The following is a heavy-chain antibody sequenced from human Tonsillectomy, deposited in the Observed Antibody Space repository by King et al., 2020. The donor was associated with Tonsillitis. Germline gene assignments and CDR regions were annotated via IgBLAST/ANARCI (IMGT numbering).Heavy chain of an antibody. CDR2: ISYDGSNK. Sequence: VQLVESGGGVVQPGRSLRLSCAASGFTFSSYAMHWVRQAPGKGLERVAVISYDGSNKYYADSVKGRFTISRDNSKNTLYLQMNSLRAEDTAVYYCARGDLVDIWGQGTMVTVSS. J-gene: IGHJ3*02. CDR3: ARGDLVDI. V-gene: IGHV3-30*04. CDR1: GFTFSSYA.